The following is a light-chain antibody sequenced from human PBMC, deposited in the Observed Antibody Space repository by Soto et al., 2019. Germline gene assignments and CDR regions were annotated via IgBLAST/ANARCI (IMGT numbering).Light chain of an antibody. CDR2: KAS. CDR1: QSISSW. Sequence: DIPMTQSPSTLSASVGDRVTITCRASQSISSWLAWYQQKPGKAPKVLIYKASSLKSGVTSRFSGNGSGTEFTLTISSLQPDDFATYYCQQYNSYSWTFGQGPKVETK. CDR3: QQYNSYSWT. J-gene: IGKJ1*01. V-gene: IGKV1-5*03.